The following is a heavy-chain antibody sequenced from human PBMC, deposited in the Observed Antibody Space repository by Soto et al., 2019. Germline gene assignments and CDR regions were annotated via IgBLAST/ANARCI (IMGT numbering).Heavy chain of an antibody. CDR3: ATGSDIFDY. J-gene: IGHJ4*02. CDR1: GFTFSSYA. Sequence: GGSLRLSCAASGFTFSSYAMSWVRQAPGKWLEWVSAISGSGGSTYYADSVKGRFTISRDNSKNTLYLQMNSLRGEDTAVYYCATGSDIFDYWGQGSLVTVSS. CDR2: ISGSGGST. V-gene: IGHV3-23*01.